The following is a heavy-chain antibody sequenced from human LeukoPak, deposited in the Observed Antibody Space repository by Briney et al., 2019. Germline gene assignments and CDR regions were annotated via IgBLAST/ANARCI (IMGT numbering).Heavy chain of an antibody. Sequence: SETLSLTCTVSGGSISSYYWGWIRQPPGKGLEWIGYIHYSGSTNYKSSLKSRVTISVDTSKNHFSLKLSSVTAADTAVYYCARTTEGGYSGYFYYYYMDVWGKGTTVTISS. V-gene: IGHV4-59*01. D-gene: IGHD5-12*01. CDR1: GGSISSYY. CDR2: IHYSGST. J-gene: IGHJ6*03. CDR3: ARTTEGGYSGYFYYYYMDV.